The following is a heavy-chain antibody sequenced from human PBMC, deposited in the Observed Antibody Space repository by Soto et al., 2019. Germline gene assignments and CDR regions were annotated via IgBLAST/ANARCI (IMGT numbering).Heavy chain of an antibody. CDR2: ISYDGSNR. CDR3: VNGRYTNSPEYDY. CDR1: GLTFSSYG. D-gene: IGHD5-18*01. V-gene: IGHV3-30*18. Sequence: QVQLVESGGGVVQPGRSLRLSCAASGLTFSSYGMNWVRQAPDKGLEWVAGISYDGSNRYHADSVKGRFTVSRDNSKNTLYLQLDSLRTEDTAIYYCVNGRYTNSPEYDYWGQGTLVTVSS. J-gene: IGHJ4*02.